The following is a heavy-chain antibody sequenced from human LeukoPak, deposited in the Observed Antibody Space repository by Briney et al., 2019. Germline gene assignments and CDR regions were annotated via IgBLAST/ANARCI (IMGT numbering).Heavy chain of an antibody. D-gene: IGHD3-10*01. CDR1: GFTFADYA. J-gene: IGHJ5*02. V-gene: IGHV3-49*04. CDR2: IRSKAYGGTT. Sequence: GGSLRLSCTAPGFTFADYALSLVRQAPGKGLEWVGFIRSKAYGGTTEYAASVKGRFTISRDDSKRIAYLQMNILKTEDTAVYYGSRGYYDGSGTPVWFDPWGQGTLVTVSS. CDR3: SRGYYDGSGTPVWFDP.